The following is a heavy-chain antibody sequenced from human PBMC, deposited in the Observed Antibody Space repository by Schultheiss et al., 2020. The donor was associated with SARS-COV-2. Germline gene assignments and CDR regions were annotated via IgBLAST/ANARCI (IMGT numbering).Heavy chain of an antibody. CDR2: ISGSGGST. D-gene: IGHD2-15*01. V-gene: IGHV3-23*01. Sequence: GGSLRLSCAASGFTVSSYWMHWVRQAPGKGLVWVSAISGSGGSTYYADSVKGRFTISRDNSKNTLYLQMNSLRPEDTALYYCARVGGGYCSGGSCYSIYWGRGTLVTVSS. CDR1: GFTVSSYW. J-gene: IGHJ4*02. CDR3: ARVGGGYCSGGSCYSIY.